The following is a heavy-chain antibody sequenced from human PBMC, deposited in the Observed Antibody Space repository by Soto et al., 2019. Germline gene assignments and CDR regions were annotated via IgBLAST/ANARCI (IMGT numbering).Heavy chain of an antibody. CDR3: ARDLDKAAAGTRIEYYYYGMDV. J-gene: IGHJ6*02. Sequence: GASVKVSCKASGYTFTSYYMHWVRQAPGQGLEWMGIINPSGGSTSYAQTFQGRVTMTRDTSTSTVYMELSSLRSEDTAVYYCARDLDKAAAGTRIEYYYYGMDVWGQGTTVTVSS. V-gene: IGHV1-46*01. CDR2: INPSGGST. CDR1: GYTFTSYY. D-gene: IGHD6-13*01.